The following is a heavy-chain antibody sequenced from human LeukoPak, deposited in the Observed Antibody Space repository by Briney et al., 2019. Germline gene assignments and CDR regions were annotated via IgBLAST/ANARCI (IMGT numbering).Heavy chain of an antibody. D-gene: IGHD3-22*01. CDR1: GGSINSGDYS. Sequence: SETLSLTCAVPGGSINSGDYSWSWIRQPPGKGLEWIGYIYHSGSTYYNPSLKSRVTISIDRSKNQFSLKLNSVTAADTAVYYCARGRQNYYDSSALGYYFDYWGQGTLVTVSS. J-gene: IGHJ4*02. CDR2: IYHSGST. CDR3: ARGRQNYYDSSALGYYFDY. V-gene: IGHV4-30-2*01.